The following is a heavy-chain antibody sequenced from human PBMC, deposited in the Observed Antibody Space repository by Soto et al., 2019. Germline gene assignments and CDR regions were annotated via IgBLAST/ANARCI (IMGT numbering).Heavy chain of an antibody. J-gene: IGHJ4*02. Sequence: EVQVVESGGGLVQPGGSLRLSCVASGFTFISHWMYGVRQSPGKVLVWVSRIKRDGSITTYADSVKGRFTISRDNAKNTVYLQMNSLRVEDTAVYYCARDGDGAGADFDYWGQGTLVSVTS. CDR2: IKRDGSIT. D-gene: IGHD2-8*02. CDR3: ARDGDGAGADFDY. V-gene: IGHV3-74*01. CDR1: GFTFISHW.